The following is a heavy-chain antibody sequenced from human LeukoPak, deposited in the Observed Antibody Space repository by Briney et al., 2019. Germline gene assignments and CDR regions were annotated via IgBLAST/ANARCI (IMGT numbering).Heavy chain of an antibody. CDR2: ISGSGGST. J-gene: IGHJ4*02. D-gene: IGHD6-19*01. Sequence: PGGSLRLSCAASGFTFSSYAMSWVRQAPGKGLEWVSAISGSGGSTYYADSVKGRFTISRDNPKNSLYLQMNSLRAEDTAVYYCARFSSGWYVDCWGQGTLVTVSS. CDR3: ARFSSGWYVDC. CDR1: GFTFSSYA. V-gene: IGHV3-23*01.